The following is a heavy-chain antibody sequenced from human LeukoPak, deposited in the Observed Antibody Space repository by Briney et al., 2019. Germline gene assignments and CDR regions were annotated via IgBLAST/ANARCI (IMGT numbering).Heavy chain of an antibody. CDR1: GFIFKTYA. CDR2: IWYDGSNK. J-gene: IGHJ4*02. V-gene: IGHV3-33*01. Sequence: GGSLRLSCAASGFIFKTYAMHWVRQAPGKGLEWVTMIWYDGSNKYYGDSVKGRFTISRDNSKNTVYLQMNSLRAEDTAVYYCASDLIYWGQGTLVTVSS. CDR3: ASDLIY.